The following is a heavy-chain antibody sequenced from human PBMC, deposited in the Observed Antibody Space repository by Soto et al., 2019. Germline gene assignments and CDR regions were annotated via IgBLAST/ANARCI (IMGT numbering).Heavy chain of an antibody. CDR1: GGSISSGGYY. CDR3: ARERYSSGWYGLDY. V-gene: IGHV4-31*03. Sequence: PSETLSLTCTVFGGSISSGGYYWSWIRQHPGKGLEWIGYIYYSGSTYYNPSLKSRVTISVDTSKNQFSLKLSSVTAADTAVYYCARERYSSGWYGLDYWGQGTLVAVSS. CDR2: IYYSGST. J-gene: IGHJ4*02. D-gene: IGHD6-19*01.